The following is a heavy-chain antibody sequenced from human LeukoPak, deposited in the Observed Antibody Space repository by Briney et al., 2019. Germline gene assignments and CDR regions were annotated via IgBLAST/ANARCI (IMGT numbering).Heavy chain of an antibody. J-gene: IGHJ6*03. D-gene: IGHD6-13*01. V-gene: IGHV3-21*04. CDR3: ARGAAAGFDRYYYYMDV. CDR1: GFTLSSYT. CDR2: ISSSSSYI. Sequence: GGSLRLSCEVSGFTLSSYTMNWVRRAPGKGLEWVSSISSSSSYIYYADSVKGRFTISRDNAKNSLYLQMNRLRAEDTALYYCARGAAAGFDRYYYYMDVWGKGITVTVSS.